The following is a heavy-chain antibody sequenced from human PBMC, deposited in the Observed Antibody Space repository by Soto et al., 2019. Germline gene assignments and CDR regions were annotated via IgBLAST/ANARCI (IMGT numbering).Heavy chain of an antibody. D-gene: IGHD3-22*01. J-gene: IGHJ4*02. CDR3: AREEFEDGRGHFDS. V-gene: IGHV3-30-3*01. CDR1: GFTFSTSV. Sequence: QVQLVESGGGVVQPGGSLRLSCAASGFTFSTSVMHWVRQAPGKGLEWMAIISYGGVNKYYADSVKGRFTISRDISESMLYLQMNSLRTEDTAVYYCAREEFEDGRGHFDSWGQGTLVSVSS. CDR2: ISYGGVNK.